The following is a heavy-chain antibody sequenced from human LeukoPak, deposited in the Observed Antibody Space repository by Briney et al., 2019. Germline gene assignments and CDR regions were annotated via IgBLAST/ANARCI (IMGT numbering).Heavy chain of an antibody. CDR3: ARGEVPAAMRYYYGMDV. D-gene: IGHD2-2*01. CDR2: INPSGGST. Sequence: ASVKVSCKASGYTFTSYYIHWVRQAPGQGLEWMGIINPSGGSTNYAQKFQGRVTMTRDTSTSTVYMELSSLRSEDSAVYYCARGEVPAAMRYYYGMDVWGQGTTVTVSS. J-gene: IGHJ6*02. CDR1: GYTFTSYY. V-gene: IGHV1-46*01.